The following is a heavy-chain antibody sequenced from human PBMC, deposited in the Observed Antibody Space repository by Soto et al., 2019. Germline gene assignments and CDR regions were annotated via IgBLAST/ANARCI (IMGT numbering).Heavy chain of an antibody. V-gene: IGHV4-34*01. CDR1: GGSFSGYY. Sequence: SETLSLTCAVYGGSFSGYYWSWIRQPPGKGLEWIGEIDHSGSTNYNPSLKSRVTISVDTSKNQFSLKLSSVTAADTAVYYCARGGSKYQLLPFDYWGQGTLVTVSS. CDR2: IDHSGST. D-gene: IGHD2-2*01. CDR3: ARGGSKYQLLPFDY. J-gene: IGHJ4*02.